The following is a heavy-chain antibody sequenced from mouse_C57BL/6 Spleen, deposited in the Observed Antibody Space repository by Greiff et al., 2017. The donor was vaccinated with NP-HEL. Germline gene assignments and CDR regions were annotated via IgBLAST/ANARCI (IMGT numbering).Heavy chain of an antibody. J-gene: IGHJ2*01. CDR3: AGGSVVAPDY. CDR2: IDPEDGET. Sequence: VQLKESGAELVKPGASVKLSCTASGFNIKDYYMHWVKQRTEQGLEWIGRIDPEDGETKYAPKFQGKATITADTSSNTAYLQPSSLTTEDTAVYYCAGGSVVAPDYWGQGTTLTVSS. D-gene: IGHD1-1*01. CDR1: GFNIKDYY. V-gene: IGHV14-2*01.